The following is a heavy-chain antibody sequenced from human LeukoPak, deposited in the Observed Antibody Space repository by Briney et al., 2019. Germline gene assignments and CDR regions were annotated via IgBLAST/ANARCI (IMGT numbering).Heavy chain of an antibody. Sequence: GGSLRLSCVASGFTFSGSAMHWVRQASGKGLEWVGRIRSKANSYATAYAASVKGRFTISRDDSKNTAYLQMNSLKTEDTAVYYCTRHQSGSYYYDYWGQGTLVTVSS. CDR2: IRSKANSYAT. D-gene: IGHD1-26*01. CDR3: TRHQSGSYYYDY. V-gene: IGHV3-73*01. J-gene: IGHJ4*02. CDR1: GFTFSGSA.